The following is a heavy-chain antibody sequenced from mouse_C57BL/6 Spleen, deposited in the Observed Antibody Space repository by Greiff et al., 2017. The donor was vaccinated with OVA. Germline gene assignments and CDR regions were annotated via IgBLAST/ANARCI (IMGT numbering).Heavy chain of an antibody. J-gene: IGHJ3*01. D-gene: IGHD2-2*01. Sequence: EVMLVESGGGLVQSGRSLRLSCATSGFTFSDFYMEWVRQAPGKGLEWIAASRNKANDYTTEYSASVKGRFIVSRDTSQSILYLQMNALRAEDTAIYYCARDAPMVTTTGPTYWGQGTLVTVSA. CDR3: ARDAPMVTTTGPTY. CDR1: GFTFSDFY. CDR2: SRNKANDYTT. V-gene: IGHV7-1*01.